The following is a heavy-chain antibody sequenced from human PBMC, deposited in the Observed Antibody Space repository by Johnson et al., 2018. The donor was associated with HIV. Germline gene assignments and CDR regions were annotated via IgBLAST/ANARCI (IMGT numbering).Heavy chain of an antibody. Sequence: QVQLVESGGGVVQPGRSLRLSCAASGYTFSSYAMHWVRQAPGKGLEWVAVISYDGSNKYYADSVKGRFTISRDNSKNTLYLQMNSLRAEDTAVYYCASDYYYDSRARLGAFDIWGQGTMVTVSS. V-gene: IGHV3-30*04. J-gene: IGHJ3*02. CDR2: ISYDGSNK. CDR1: GYTFSSYA. D-gene: IGHD3-22*01. CDR3: ASDYYYDSRARLGAFDI.